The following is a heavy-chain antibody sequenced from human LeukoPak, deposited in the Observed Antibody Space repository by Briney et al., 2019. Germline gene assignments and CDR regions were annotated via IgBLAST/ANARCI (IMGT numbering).Heavy chain of an antibody. CDR2: IYTSGTT. V-gene: IGHV4-4*07. CDR1: GGSISSYY. CDR3: ARGLWFGDENPPYFDY. J-gene: IGHJ4*02. D-gene: IGHD3-10*01. Sequence: SETLSLTCTVSGGSISSYYWGWIRQPAGKGLEWIGRIYTSGTTNYNPSLKSRVTISIDTSKNQFSLKLSSVTAAGTAVYYCARGLWFGDENPPYFDYWGQGTLVTVSS.